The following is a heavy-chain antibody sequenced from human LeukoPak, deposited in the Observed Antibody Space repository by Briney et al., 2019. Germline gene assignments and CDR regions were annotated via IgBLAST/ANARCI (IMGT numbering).Heavy chain of an antibody. CDR3: AKRGFYYDSSGYYYFDF. D-gene: IGHD3-22*01. Sequence: GGSLRLSCAVSGFTFSNYGMSWVRQAPGKGLEWVSTITGSGATTYYADSVKGRFTTSRDNSKNTLYLQMNSLRAEDTAVFYCAKRGFYYDSSGYYYFDFWGQGTLVTVSS. J-gene: IGHJ4*02. CDR2: ITGSGATT. V-gene: IGHV3-23*01. CDR1: GFTFSNYG.